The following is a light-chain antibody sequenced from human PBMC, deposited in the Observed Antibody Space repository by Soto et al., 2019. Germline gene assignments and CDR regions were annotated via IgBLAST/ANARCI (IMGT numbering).Light chain of an antibody. V-gene: IGKV3-11*01. CDR3: QQRTNWPPFA. CDR2: DAS. Sequence: DIVFTQSPATLSLSPGERATLSCRASQSVGTYLAWYQQKPGQAPRLLIYDASNRATGIPSRFSGTGTGTDFTLTIRTLEPEDFAVYYCQQRTNWPPFAFGPGTKVEIK. CDR1: QSVGTY. J-gene: IGKJ3*01.